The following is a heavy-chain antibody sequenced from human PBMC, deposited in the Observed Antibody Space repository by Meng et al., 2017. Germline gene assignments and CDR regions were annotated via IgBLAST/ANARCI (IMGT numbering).Heavy chain of an antibody. CDR3: ASTRITMVRGVNDY. Sequence: GGSLRLSCAASGFTFSSYEMNWVRQAPGKGLEWVSYISSSGSTIYYADSVKGRFTISRDNAKNSLYLQMNSLRAEDTAVYYCASTRITMVRGVNDYWGQGTLVTVSS. V-gene: IGHV3-48*03. D-gene: IGHD3-10*01. J-gene: IGHJ4*02. CDR2: ISSSGSTI. CDR1: GFTFSSYE.